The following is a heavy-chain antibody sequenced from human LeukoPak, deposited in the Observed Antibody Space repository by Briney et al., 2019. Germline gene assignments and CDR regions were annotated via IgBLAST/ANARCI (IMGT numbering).Heavy chain of an antibody. V-gene: IGHV1-69*01. CDR3: ARNSRVASTSGLNY. CDR2: ITPIFGEA. Sequence: ASVKVSCKVSGGTFSSYPISWVRQAPGQGLEWMGEITPIFGEAQNAEKFQGRVTITADEPTSTVYMELTSLRLDDTAMYYCARNSRVASTSGLNYWGQGTLVTVSS. CDR1: GGTFSSYP. D-gene: IGHD5-12*01. J-gene: IGHJ4*02.